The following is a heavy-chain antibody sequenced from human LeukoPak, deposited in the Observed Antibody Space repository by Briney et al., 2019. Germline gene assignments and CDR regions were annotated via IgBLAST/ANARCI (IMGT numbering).Heavy chain of an antibody. CDR1: GFTFDNYA. J-gene: IGHJ4*02. V-gene: IGHV3-53*01. CDR2: IYSDGST. CDR3: VRAPNQYYFDS. D-gene: IGHD1-14*01. Sequence: GGSLRLSCAGSGFTFDNYAMSWVRQAPGKGLEWVSIIYSDGSTLYADSLTGRFAISRDNSKNTLYLQMNSLGAEDTAVYYCVRAPNQYYFDSWGQGTLVTVSS.